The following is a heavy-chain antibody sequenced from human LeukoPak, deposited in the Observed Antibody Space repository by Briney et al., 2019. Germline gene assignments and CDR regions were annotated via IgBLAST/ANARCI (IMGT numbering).Heavy chain of an antibody. CDR2: INHSGST. J-gene: IGHJ3*02. CDR3: PRGGDIVVVVAATGAFDI. CDR1: GGSFSGYY. V-gene: IGHV4-34*01. D-gene: IGHD2-15*01. Sequence: SEALSLTCAVYGGSFSGYYWSWIRQPPGKGLEWIGEINHSGSTNYNPSLKSRVTISVDTSKNQFSLKLSSVTAADTAVYYCPRGGDIVVVVAATGAFDIWGQGTMVTVSS.